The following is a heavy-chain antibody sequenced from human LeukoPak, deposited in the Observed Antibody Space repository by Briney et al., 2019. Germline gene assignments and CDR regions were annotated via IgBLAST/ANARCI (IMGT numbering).Heavy chain of an antibody. CDR2: ISSSGSTI. V-gene: IGHV3-11*01. CDR1: GFTFSDYY. CDR3: ASTILRYFDWLSTDAFDI. D-gene: IGHD3-9*01. J-gene: IGHJ3*02. Sequence: GGSLRLSCAASGFTFSDYYMSWIRQAPGKGLEWVSYISSSGSTIYYADSVKGRFTISRDNAKNSLYLQMNSLRAEDTAVYYCASTILRYFDWLSTDAFDIWGQGTMVTVSS.